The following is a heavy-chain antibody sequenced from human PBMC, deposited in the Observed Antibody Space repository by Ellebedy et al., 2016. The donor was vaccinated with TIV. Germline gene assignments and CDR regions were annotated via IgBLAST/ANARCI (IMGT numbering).Heavy chain of an antibody. CDR2: IYFTRGT. CDR3: ARAGVH. Sequence: SETLSLTXTVSGGSISTYYLSWIRRPPGKGLEWIGYIYFTRGTKYNPSLKSRVTISLDTSKNQFSLTLTSVTAADTAVYYCARAGVHWGQGTLVTVS. CDR1: GGSISTYY. D-gene: IGHD2-8*01. V-gene: IGHV4-59*01. J-gene: IGHJ4*02.